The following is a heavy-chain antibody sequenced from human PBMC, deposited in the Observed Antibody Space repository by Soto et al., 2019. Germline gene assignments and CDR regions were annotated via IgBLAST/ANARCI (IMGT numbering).Heavy chain of an antibody. CDR2: IYSGGST. D-gene: IGHD1-26*01. J-gene: IGHJ6*02. Sequence: EVQLVETGGGLIQPGGSLRLSCAASGFTVSSNYMSWVRQAPGKGLEWVSVIYSGGSTYYADSVKGRFTISRDNSKNTRYLQMNSLRAEDTAVYYCARDLEIDGGSYSKYYYYYGMDVWGQGTTVTVSS. CDR3: ARDLEIDGGSYSKYYYYYGMDV. V-gene: IGHV3-53*02. CDR1: GFTVSSNY.